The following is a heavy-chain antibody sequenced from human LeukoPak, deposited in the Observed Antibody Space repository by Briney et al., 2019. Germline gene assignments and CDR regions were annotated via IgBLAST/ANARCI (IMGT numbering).Heavy chain of an antibody. D-gene: IGHD3-10*01. CDR1: GGSISSYY. Sequence: SETLSLTCTVSGGSISSYYWSWIRQPPGRGLEWIGYIYYSGSTNYNPSLKSRVTISVDTSKNQFSLKLSSVTAADTAVYYCARGKFGELFRVWGQGTLVTVSS. CDR3: ARGKFGELFRV. J-gene: IGHJ4*02. V-gene: IGHV4-59*01. CDR2: IYYSGST.